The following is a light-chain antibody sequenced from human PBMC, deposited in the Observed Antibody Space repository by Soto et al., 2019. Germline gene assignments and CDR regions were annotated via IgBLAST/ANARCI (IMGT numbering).Light chain of an antibody. Sequence: QSVLAQPPSASGSPGRSVTISCTGTSSDVGAYDYVSWYQQHPGKAPKLMIYEINKRPSGVPDRFSGSKSGNTASLTVSGLQAEDEADYYCSSYAATNNYVFGSGTKVTVL. J-gene: IGLJ1*01. V-gene: IGLV2-8*01. CDR2: EIN. CDR3: SSYAATNNYV. CDR1: SSDVGAYDY.